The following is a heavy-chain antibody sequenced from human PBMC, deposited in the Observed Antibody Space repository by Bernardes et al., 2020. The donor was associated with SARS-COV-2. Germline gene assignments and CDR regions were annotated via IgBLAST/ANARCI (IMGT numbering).Heavy chain of an antibody. CDR3: AKSLNYYGSGSNS. CDR1: GFTFSSYT. V-gene: IGHV3-21*06. Sequence: GGSLRLSCAASGFTFSSYTMNWVRQAPGKGLEWISSISTSSSYISYSDSVRGRFTISRDNAKNSVSLQMNSLRAEDTAVYYCAKSLNYYGSGSNSWGQGTLVTVSS. J-gene: IGHJ4*02. CDR2: ISTSSSYI. D-gene: IGHD3-10*01.